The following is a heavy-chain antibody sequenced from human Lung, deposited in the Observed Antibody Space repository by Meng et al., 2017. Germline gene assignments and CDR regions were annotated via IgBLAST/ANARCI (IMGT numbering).Heavy chain of an antibody. D-gene: IGHD4-11*01. CDR1: GGSFSDYS. Sequence: VPLRQWGASLLNPSATLSLSCVVSGGSFSDYSLCWIRHPPGKGLEWIGEINHSGSTNYNPSLESRATISVDTSQNNLSLKLSSVTAADSAVYYCARGPTTMAHDFDYWGQGTLVTVSS. V-gene: IGHV4-34*01. CDR2: INHSGST. CDR3: ARGPTTMAHDFDY. J-gene: IGHJ4*02.